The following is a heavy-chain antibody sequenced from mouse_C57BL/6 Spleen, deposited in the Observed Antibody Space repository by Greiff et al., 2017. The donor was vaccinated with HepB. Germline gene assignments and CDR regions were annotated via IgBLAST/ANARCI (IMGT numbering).Heavy chain of an antibody. CDR2: IYPYNGVP. V-gene: IGHV1-31*01. J-gene: IGHJ3*01. CDR1: GYSFTGYY. Sequence: EVQLQESGPELVKPGASVKISCKASGYSFTGYYMHWVKQSHGNILDWIGYIYPYNGVPSYNQKFKGKATLTVDKSSNTAYMELRSLTSEDSAVYNCARERERAWFAYWGQGTLVTVSA. CDR3: ARERERAWFAY.